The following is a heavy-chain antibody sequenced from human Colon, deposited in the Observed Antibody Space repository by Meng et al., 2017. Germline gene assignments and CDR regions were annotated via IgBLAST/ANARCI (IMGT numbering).Heavy chain of an antibody. D-gene: IGHD4-17*01. CDR3: AKLREGGNGDDKRAGGYDR. CDR2: ISSDSDYI. Sequence: GESLKISCAASGFSFSTYSMNWVRQAPGKGLEWVSSISSDSDYIYYAESLKGRVTTSRDNAKNSLYLQVDSLRAEDTAVYFCAKLREGGNGDDKRAGGYDRWGQGILVTVSS. J-gene: IGHJ4*02. CDR1: GFSFSTYS. V-gene: IGHV3-21*01.